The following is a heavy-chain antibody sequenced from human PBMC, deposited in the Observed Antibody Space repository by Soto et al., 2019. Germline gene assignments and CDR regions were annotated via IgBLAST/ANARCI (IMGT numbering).Heavy chain of an antibody. Sequence: SETLSLTCAVYGGSFSGYYWSWIRQPPGKGLEWIGEINHSGSTNYNPSLKSRVTISVDTSKNQFSLKLSSVTAADTAVYHCARGRIVLLWFGEDPNRYGMDVWGQGTTVTVSS. V-gene: IGHV4-34*01. D-gene: IGHD3-10*01. J-gene: IGHJ6*02. CDR1: GGSFSGYY. CDR2: INHSGST. CDR3: ARGRIVLLWFGEDPNRYGMDV.